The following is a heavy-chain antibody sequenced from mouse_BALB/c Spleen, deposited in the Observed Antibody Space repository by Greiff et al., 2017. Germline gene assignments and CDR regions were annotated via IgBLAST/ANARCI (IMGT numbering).Heavy chain of an antibody. CDR2: IWAGGSI. J-gene: IGHJ4*01. V-gene: IGHV2-9*02. CDR1: GFSLTSYG. CDR3: ARFITTVVARDYYAMDY. D-gene: IGHD1-1*01. Sequence: VMLVESGPGLVAPSQSLSITCTVSGFSLTSYGVHWVRQPPGKGLEWLGVIWAGGSINYNSALMSRLSISKDNSKSQVFLKMNSLQTDDTTMYYCARFITTVVARDYYAMDYWGQGTSVTVSS.